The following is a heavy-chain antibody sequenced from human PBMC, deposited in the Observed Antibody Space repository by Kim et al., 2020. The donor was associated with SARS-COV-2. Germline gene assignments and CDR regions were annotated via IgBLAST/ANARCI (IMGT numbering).Heavy chain of an antibody. D-gene: IGHD6-13*01. Sequence: SVKGRFTSSRDNSKNTLYLQMNSLRAEDTAVYYCAKPGLSSSWYVAGFDPWGQGTLVTVSS. J-gene: IGHJ5*02. CDR3: AKPGLSSSWYVAGFDP. V-gene: IGHV3-23*01.